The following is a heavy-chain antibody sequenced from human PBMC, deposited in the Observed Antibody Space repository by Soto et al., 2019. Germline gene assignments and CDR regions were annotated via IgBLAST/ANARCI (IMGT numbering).Heavy chain of an antibody. CDR1: GGTFSSYA. J-gene: IGHJ6*02. Sequence: QVQLVQSGAEVKKPGSSVKVSCKASGGTFSSYAISWVRQAPGQGLEWMGGIIPIFGTANYAQKFQGRVMITADEFTSTAYMELSSLRSEDTAVYYCARDRYSSSWTGYYYYYGMDVWGQGTTVTVSS. CDR3: ARDRYSSSWTGYYYYYGMDV. V-gene: IGHV1-69*01. D-gene: IGHD6-13*01. CDR2: IIPIFGTA.